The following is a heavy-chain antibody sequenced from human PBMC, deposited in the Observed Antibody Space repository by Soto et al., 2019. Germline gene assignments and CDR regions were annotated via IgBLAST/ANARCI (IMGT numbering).Heavy chain of an antibody. CDR2: INPNSGGT. Sequence: ASVKVSCKASGYTFTGYYMPWVRQAPGQGLEWMGWINPNSGGTNSAQNFQGWVTMTRDTSISTAYMELSRLRSDDTAVYYCARGYCTNGVCYPNFDYWGQGTLVTVSS. D-gene: IGHD2-8*01. CDR3: ARGYCTNGVCYPNFDY. CDR1: GYTFTGYY. J-gene: IGHJ4*02. V-gene: IGHV1-2*04.